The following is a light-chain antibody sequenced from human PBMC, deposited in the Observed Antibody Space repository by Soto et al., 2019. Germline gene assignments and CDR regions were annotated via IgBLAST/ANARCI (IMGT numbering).Light chain of an antibody. V-gene: IGLV2-14*01. CDR1: SSDIGGYNY. Sequence: QSALTQPASVSGSPGQSITISCTGTSSDIGGYNYVSWYQQHPGKAPKVIIYEVSNRSSGVSNRFSGSKSGNTASLTISGLLAEDEADYYCSSYTRSSTWVFGGGTKLTVL. CDR3: SSYTRSSTWV. CDR2: EVS. J-gene: IGLJ3*02.